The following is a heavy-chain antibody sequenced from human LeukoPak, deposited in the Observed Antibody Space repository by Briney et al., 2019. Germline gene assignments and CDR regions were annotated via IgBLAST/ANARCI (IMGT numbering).Heavy chain of an antibody. CDR3: AKDVQWLPQGLFDY. CDR1: GFTFSSYA. Sequence: PGGSLRLSCAASGFTFSSYAMSWVRQAPGKGLEWVSAISGSGGSTYYADSVKGRFTISRDNSKNTLYLQMNSLSAEDTAVYYCAKDVQWLPQGLFDYWGQGTLVTVSS. J-gene: IGHJ4*02. CDR2: ISGSGGST. D-gene: IGHD6-19*01. V-gene: IGHV3-23*01.